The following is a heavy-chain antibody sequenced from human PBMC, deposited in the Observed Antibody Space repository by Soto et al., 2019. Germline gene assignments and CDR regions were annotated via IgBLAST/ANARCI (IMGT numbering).Heavy chain of an antibody. V-gene: IGHV3-48*03. CDR3: ASPEHRRDGYKGLDY. CDR1: GFTFSSYE. J-gene: IGHJ4*02. CDR2: ISSSGSTI. Sequence: GGSLRLSCAASGFTFSSYEMNWVRQAPGKGLEWVSYISSSGSTIYYADSVKGRFTISRDNAKNSLYLQMNSLRAEDTAVYYCASPEHRRDGYKGLDYWGQGTLVTV. D-gene: IGHD5-12*01.